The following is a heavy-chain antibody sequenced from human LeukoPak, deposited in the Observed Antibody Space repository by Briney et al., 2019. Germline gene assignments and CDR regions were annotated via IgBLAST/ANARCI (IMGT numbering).Heavy chain of an antibody. CDR3: ARCDQLQYFDY. CDR2: IYHIGST. Sequence: PSETLSLTCAVSGYSISSGYYWGWIRQPPGKGLEWIGSIYHIGSTYYNPSLKSRVTISADTSTNQFSLRLSSVTAADTAVYYCARCDQLQYFDYWGQGTLVTVSS. J-gene: IGHJ4*02. CDR1: GYSISSGYY. V-gene: IGHV4-38-2*01. D-gene: IGHD2-2*01.